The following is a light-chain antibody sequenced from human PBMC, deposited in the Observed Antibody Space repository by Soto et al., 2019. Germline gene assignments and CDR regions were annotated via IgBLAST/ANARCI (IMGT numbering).Light chain of an antibody. CDR1: SSNIGAGYD. CDR3: QSYDSSLRGPV. J-gene: IGLJ3*02. V-gene: IGLV1-40*01. Sequence: QSVLTQPPSVSGAPGQRVTISCTGSSSNIGAGYDVHWYQQLPGTAPKLLIYGNSNRPSGVPDRFSGSKSGTSASLAITGLQAEDESEYYYQSYDSSLRGPVFGGGTKVTVL. CDR2: GNS.